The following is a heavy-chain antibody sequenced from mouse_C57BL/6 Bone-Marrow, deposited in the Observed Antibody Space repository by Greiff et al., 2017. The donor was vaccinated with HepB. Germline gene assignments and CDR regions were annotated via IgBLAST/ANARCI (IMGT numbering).Heavy chain of an antibody. CDR2: INSDGGST. J-gene: IGHJ1*03. Sequence: VQLKESGGGLVQPGESLKLSCESNEYEFPSHDMSWVRKTPEKRLELVAAINSDGGSTYYPDTMERRFIISRDNTKKTLYLQMSSLRSEDTALYYCARHGAYYGSSYGYFDVWGTGTTVTVSS. CDR1: EYEFPSHD. V-gene: IGHV5-2*01. D-gene: IGHD1-1*01. CDR3: ARHGAYYGSSYGYFDV.